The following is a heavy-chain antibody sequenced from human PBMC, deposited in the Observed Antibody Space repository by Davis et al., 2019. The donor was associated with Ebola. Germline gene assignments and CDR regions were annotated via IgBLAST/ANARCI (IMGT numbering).Heavy chain of an antibody. CDR3: ARHEGRITIFGVVSHWFDP. CDR2: IKQDGSEK. J-gene: IGHJ5*02. V-gene: IGHV3-7*01. CDR1: GFTFSSYW. Sequence: GGSLRLSCAASGFTFSSYWMSWVRQAPGKGLEWVANIKQDGSEKYYVDSVKGRFTISRDNAKNSLYLQMNSLRAEDTAVYYCARHEGRITIFGVVSHWFDPWGQGTLVTVSS. D-gene: IGHD3-3*01.